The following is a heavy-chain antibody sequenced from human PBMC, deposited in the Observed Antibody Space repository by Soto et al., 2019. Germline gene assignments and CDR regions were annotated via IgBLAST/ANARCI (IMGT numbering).Heavy chain of an antibody. J-gene: IGHJ5*02. Sequence: SGPTLVNPTQTLTLTCTFSGFSLSTSGVGVGWIRQPPGKALEWLALIYWDDDKRYSPSLKSRLTITKDTSKNQVVLTMTNMDPVDTAVYYCARDRAGVVVVAADNWFDPWGQGTLVTVSS. CDR2: IYWDDDK. CDR1: GFSLSTSGVG. V-gene: IGHV2-5*02. CDR3: ARDRAGVVVVAADNWFDP. D-gene: IGHD2-15*01.